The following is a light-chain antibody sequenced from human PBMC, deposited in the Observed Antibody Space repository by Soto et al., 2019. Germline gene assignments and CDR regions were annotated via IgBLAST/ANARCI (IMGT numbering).Light chain of an antibody. CDR1: SSDVGGYNY. J-gene: IGLJ2*01. CDR2: DVS. CDR3: SSYTSSITLV. V-gene: IGLV2-14*03. Sequence: LTQPASVSGSPGQSITISCTGTSSDVGGYNYVSWYQQHPGKAPKLMIYDVSNRPSGVSNRFSGSKSGNTASLSISGLQAEDEADYYCSSYTSSITLVFGGGTKVTVL.